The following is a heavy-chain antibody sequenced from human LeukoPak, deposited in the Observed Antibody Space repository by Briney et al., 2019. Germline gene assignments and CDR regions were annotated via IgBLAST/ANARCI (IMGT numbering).Heavy chain of an antibody. CDR2: INPNSGGT. J-gene: IGHJ6*03. D-gene: IGHD3-10*01. Sequence: ASVKVSCKASGYTFTGYYMHWVRQAPGQGPEWMGWINPNSGGTNYAQKFQGRVTMTRDTSISTAYMELNRLRSDDTAVYYCARPMVRGVIIPRDYYYYMEVWGKGTTVTVSS. CDR1: GYTFTGYY. CDR3: ARPMVRGVIIPRDYYYYMEV. V-gene: IGHV1-2*02.